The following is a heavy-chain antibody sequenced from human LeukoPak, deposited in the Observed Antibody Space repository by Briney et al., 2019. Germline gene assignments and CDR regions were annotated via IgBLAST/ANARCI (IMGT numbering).Heavy chain of an antibody. CDR1: GFTFSSYA. CDR2: ISGSGGST. CDR3: ARFLEWLLNWFDP. Sequence: GGSLRLSCAASGFTFSSYAMSWVRQAPGKGLEWVSAISGSGGSTYYADSVEGRFTISRDNSKNTLYLQMNSLRAEDTAVYYCARFLEWLLNWFDPWGQGTLVTVSS. D-gene: IGHD3-3*01. J-gene: IGHJ5*02. V-gene: IGHV3-23*01.